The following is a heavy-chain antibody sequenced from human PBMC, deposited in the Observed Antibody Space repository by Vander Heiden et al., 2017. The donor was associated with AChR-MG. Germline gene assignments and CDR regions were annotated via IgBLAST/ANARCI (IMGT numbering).Heavy chain of an antibody. J-gene: IGHJ4*02. CDR2: ISHDGTAK. V-gene: IGHV3-30*18. CDR1: GFTFSTYG. D-gene: IGHD1-7*01. Sequence: QVQLVASGGGVVQPGRSLRLSCATSGFTFSTYGMHWVRQAPGKGLEWVAVISHDGTAKYYADSVKGRFTISRDNSKNTLYLQMNSLRTEDTTLYYCAKEATPMTATTLDYWGQGTLVTVSS. CDR3: AKEATPMTATTLDY.